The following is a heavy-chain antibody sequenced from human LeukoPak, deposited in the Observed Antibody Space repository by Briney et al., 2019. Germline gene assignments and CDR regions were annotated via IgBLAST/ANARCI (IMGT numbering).Heavy chain of an antibody. Sequence: SSQTLSLTCTVSGGSISSGGYYWSWIRQHPGKGLEWIGYIYYSGSTYYNPSLKGRVTISVDTSKNQFSLKLSSVTAADTAVYYCAREGPRDYYYYGMDVWGQGTTVTVSS. CDR1: GGSISSGGYY. J-gene: IGHJ6*02. CDR2: IYYSGST. CDR3: AREGPRDYYYYGMDV. V-gene: IGHV4-31*03.